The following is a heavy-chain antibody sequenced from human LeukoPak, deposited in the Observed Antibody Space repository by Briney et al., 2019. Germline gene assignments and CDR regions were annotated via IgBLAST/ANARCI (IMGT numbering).Heavy chain of an antibody. D-gene: IGHD5-18*01. J-gene: IGHJ6*02. V-gene: IGHV1-2*02. CDR3: ARVTVPRSPQLWPPSDYYGMDV. CDR2: INPNSGGT. Sequence: ASVKVSCKASGYTFTDYYMHWVRQAPGQGLEWMGWINPNSGGTKYAQKFQGRVTMTRDTSISTAYMELTRLRSEDTAVYYCARVTVPRSPQLWPPSDYYGMDVWGQGTTVTVSS. CDR1: GYTFTDYY.